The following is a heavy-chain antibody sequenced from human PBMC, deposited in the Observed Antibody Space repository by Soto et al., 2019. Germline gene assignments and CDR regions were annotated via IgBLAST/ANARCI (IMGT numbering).Heavy chain of an antibody. J-gene: IGHJ6*03. CDR3: ARFGYSSGFRSNPGYYYMDV. Sequence: SETLSLTCTVSGGSISSYYWSWIRQPPGKGLEWIGYIYYSGSTNYNPSLKSRVTISVDTSKNQFSLKLSSVTAADTAVYYCARFGYSSGFRSNPGYYYMDVWGKGTTVTVSS. CDR2: IYYSGST. V-gene: IGHV4-59*08. CDR1: GGSISSYY. D-gene: IGHD6-19*01.